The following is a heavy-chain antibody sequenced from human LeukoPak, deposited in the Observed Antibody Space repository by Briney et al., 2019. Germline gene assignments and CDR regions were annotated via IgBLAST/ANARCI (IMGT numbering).Heavy chain of an antibody. CDR3: AKDFQGFDP. CDR1: GFTFRSHA. V-gene: IGHV3-23*01. CDR2: IYENGGTT. J-gene: IGHJ5*02. Sequence: GGSLRLSCVGSGFTFRSHAMSWVRQAPEKGLEFVSGIYENGGTTYYADSVKGRFTISRDNSKNTLYLQMNSLRAEDTAVYYCAKDFQGFDPWGQGTLVTVSS.